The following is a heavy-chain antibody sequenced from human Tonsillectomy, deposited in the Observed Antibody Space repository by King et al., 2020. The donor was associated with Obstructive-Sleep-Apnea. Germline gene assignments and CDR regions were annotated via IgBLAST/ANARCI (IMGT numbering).Heavy chain of an antibody. J-gene: IGHJ5*02. CDR1: GGSISSYY. Sequence: VQLQESGPGLVKPSETLSLTCTVSGGSISSYYWSWIRQPPGKGLEWIGYIYYSGSTNYNPSLKSRVTISVDTSKNQFSLKLRSVTAADTAVYYCARARFGELLFVSPWGQGTLVTVSS. CDR3: ARARFGELLFVSP. D-gene: IGHD3-10*01. V-gene: IGHV4-59*01. CDR2: IYYSGST.